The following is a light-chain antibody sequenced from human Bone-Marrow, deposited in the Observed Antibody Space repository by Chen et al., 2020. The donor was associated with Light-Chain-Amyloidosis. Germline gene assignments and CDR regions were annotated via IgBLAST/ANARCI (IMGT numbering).Light chain of an antibody. CDR2: DDS. V-gene: IGLV3-21*02. CDR3: QVWDRSSDRPV. J-gene: IGLJ3*02. CDR1: NIGSTS. Sequence: SYVLTQPSSVSVAPGQTATIACGGNNIGSTSVHGYQQTPGQAPLLVVYDDSDRPSGIPERLSGATSGNTATLTISRVEAGDEADYYGQVWDRSSDRPVFGGGTKLTVL.